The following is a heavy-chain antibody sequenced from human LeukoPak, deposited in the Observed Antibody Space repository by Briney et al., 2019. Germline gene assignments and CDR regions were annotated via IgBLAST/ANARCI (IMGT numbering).Heavy chain of an antibody. V-gene: IGHV4-4*09. CDR3: ARLDDREKFDS. Sequence: SETLSLTCTVSGDSISRYYWSWIRQPPGKGLEWIGFIYSSVSTNYNPSLKSRVTISLDTSKNQFSLKLNSVPAADTAVYYCARLDDREKFDSWGQGTLVTVSP. CDR2: IYSSVST. CDR1: GDSISRYY. J-gene: IGHJ4*02. D-gene: IGHD3-22*01.